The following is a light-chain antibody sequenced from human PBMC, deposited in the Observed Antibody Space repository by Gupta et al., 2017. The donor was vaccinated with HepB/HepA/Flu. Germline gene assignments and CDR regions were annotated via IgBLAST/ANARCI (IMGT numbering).Light chain of an antibody. CDR2: EVS. CDR3: CSYAGSSLLYV. CDR1: SSDVGNYKL. Sequence: QSALTQPASVSGSPGQSITVSCTGTSSDVGNYKLVSGYQQHPGKAPKLMIYEVSKRPSGVSNRFSGSKSGNTASLTISGLQAEDEADYYCCSYAGSSLLYVFGTGTKVTVL. J-gene: IGLJ1*01. V-gene: IGLV2-23*02.